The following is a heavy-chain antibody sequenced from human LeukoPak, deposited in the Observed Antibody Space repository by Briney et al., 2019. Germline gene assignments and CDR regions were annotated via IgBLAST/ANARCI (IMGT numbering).Heavy chain of an antibody. J-gene: IGHJ4*02. D-gene: IGHD6-6*01. Sequence: GGSLRLSCAASGFTFSGYSMNWVRQAPGKGLEWVSSISSSSSYIYYADSVKGRFTISRDNAKNSLYLQMNSLRAEDTAVYYCARVESSIAARPFDYWGQGTLVTVSS. CDR3: ARVESSIAARPFDY. CDR2: ISSSSSYI. CDR1: GFTFSGYS. V-gene: IGHV3-21*01.